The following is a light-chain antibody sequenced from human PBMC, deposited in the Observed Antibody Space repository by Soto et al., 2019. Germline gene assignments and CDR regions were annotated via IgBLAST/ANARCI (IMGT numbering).Light chain of an antibody. CDR2: DAS. J-gene: IGKJ4*01. CDR3: QQRYNWLS. CDR1: QSVSSY. Sequence: EIVLTQSPATLSLSPGERATISCRASQSVSSYLAWYQQKPGQAPRLLIYDASNRATGIPARFSGSWSGTDFTLTISSLEHEDFAVYYCQQRYNWLSFGGGTKVEIK. V-gene: IGKV3-11*01.